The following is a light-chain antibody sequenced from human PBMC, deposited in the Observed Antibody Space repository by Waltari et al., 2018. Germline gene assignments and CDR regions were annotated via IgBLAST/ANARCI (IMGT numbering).Light chain of an antibody. CDR1: QSVSSD. J-gene: IGKJ1*01. Sequence: EIVLTQSPATLSLSPGERATLSCSASQSVSSDLAWYQQKPGQAPRLLIYDASNTATGIPARFSGSGSGTDFTLTISSLEPEDFAVYYCQHRRNWPWTFGQGTKVEI. V-gene: IGKV3-11*01. CDR2: DAS. CDR3: QHRRNWPWT.